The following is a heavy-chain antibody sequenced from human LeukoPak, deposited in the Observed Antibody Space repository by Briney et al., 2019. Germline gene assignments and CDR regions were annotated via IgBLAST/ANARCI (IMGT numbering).Heavy chain of an antibody. D-gene: IGHD2-2*01. V-gene: IGHV4-34*01. CDR1: GGSFSGYY. CDR3: VRGRLPAAFDP. CDR2: INHSGST. J-gene: IGHJ5*02. Sequence: KPSETLSLTCAVYGGSFSGYYWSWIRQPPGKGLEWIGEINHSGSTNYNPSLKSRVTISVDTSKNQFSLKLSSVTAADTAVYYCVRGRLPAAFDPWGQGTLVTVSS.